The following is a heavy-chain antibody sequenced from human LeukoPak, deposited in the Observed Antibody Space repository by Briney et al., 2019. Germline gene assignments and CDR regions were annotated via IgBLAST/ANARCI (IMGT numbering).Heavy chain of an antibody. D-gene: IGHD1-26*01. Sequence: SETLSLTCTVSGGSISSSSYYWGWIRQPPGKGLEWIGSIYYSGSTYYNPSLKSRVTISVDTSKNQFSLKLSSVPAADTAVYYCARSRRSYYIDYWGQGTLVTVSS. J-gene: IGHJ4*02. V-gene: IGHV4-39*07. CDR2: IYYSGST. CDR1: GGSISSSSYY. CDR3: ARSRRSYYIDY.